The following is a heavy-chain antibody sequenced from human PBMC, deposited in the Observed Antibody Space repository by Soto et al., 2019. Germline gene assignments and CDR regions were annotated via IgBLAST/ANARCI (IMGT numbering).Heavy chain of an antibody. CDR2: ISYDGSNK. J-gene: IGHJ4*02. CDR1: GFTVSSYA. D-gene: IGHD2-15*01. Sequence: QVQLVESGGGVVQHGRSLRLSCAASGFTVSSYAMHWVRQAPGKGLEWVAVISYDGSNKYYADSVKGRFTISRDNSKNTLYLQMNSLRAEDTAVYYCASGYGGNLPPLGYCRQGTLVTVSS. CDR3: ASGYGGNLPPLGY. V-gene: IGHV3-30-3*01.